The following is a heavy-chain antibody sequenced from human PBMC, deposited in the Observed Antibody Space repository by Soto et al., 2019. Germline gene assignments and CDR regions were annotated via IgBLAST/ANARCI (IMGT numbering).Heavy chain of an antibody. CDR3: ARYLRNGYNSLFDY. D-gene: IGHD5-12*01. Sequence: GESLKISCKGSGYSFTSYWIGWVRQMPGKGLEWMGIIYPGDSDARYSPSFQGQVTISADKSISIAYLQWSSLKASDTAVYYCARYLRNGYNSLFDYWGQGTLVNVSS. J-gene: IGHJ4*02. V-gene: IGHV5-51*01. CDR2: IYPGDSDA. CDR1: GYSFTSYW.